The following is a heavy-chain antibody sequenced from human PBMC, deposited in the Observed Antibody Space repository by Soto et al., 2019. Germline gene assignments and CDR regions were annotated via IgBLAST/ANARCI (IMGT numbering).Heavy chain of an antibody. CDR2: ISYDGSNK. CDR1: GFTFKNYA. Sequence: QVQLVESGGNVVQPGMSLGLSCAASGFTFKNYAIHWVRQAPGKGLEWVAAISYDGSNKYYADSVKGRFTISRDNSKNTLYLLMXXXXXXXXXXXXXXXXXXXXXXWADHKRGFDYWGQGALVTVSS. CDR3: XXXXXXXXXWADHKRGFDY. J-gene: IGHJ4*02. V-gene: IGHV3-30*03.